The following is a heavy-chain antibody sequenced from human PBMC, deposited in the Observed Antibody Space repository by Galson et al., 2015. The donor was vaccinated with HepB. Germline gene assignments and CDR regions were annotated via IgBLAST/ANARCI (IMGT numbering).Heavy chain of an antibody. CDR1: GLSGLSFSDYY. Sequence: SLRLSCAASGLSGLSFSDYYMSWIRQAPGKGLEWLSYISGSGDIKYYVDSVKGRFTISRDNAKNSLYLQMNNLRVEDTAVYYCLIGYYFDNWGQGTLVTVSS. D-gene: IGHD2-8*01. J-gene: IGHJ4*02. V-gene: IGHV3-11*01. CDR3: LIGYYFDN. CDR2: ISGSGDIK.